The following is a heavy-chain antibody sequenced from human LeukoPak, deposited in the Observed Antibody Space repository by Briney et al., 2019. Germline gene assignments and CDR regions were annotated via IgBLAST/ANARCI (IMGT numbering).Heavy chain of an antibody. D-gene: IGHD5-18*01. Sequence: GGSLRLSCAASGFTFSNHGIHWARQAPGKGLEWVSAIWYDGSKRCYADSVKGRFTISRDDSKNTVYLQMNSLRADDTAVYYCARDPQHSMDVWGQGTTVTVSS. J-gene: IGHJ6*02. CDR2: IWYDGSKR. CDR3: ARDPQHSMDV. V-gene: IGHV3-33*01. CDR1: GFTFSNHG.